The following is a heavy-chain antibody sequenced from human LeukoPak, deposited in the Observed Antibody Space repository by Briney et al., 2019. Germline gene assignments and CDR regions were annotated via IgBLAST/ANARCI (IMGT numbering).Heavy chain of an antibody. CDR1: GYSFTSYW. D-gene: IGHD5-24*01. CDR3: VRLGPGEGMATNYYYYYYGMDV. Sequence: GESLKISCKGSGYSFTSYWIGWVRQMPGKGLEWMGIIYPGDSDTRYSPSFQGQVTISADKSISTAYLQWSSLKASDTAMYYCVRLGPGEGMATNYYYYYYGMDVWGQGTTVTVSS. V-gene: IGHV5-51*01. J-gene: IGHJ6*02. CDR2: IYPGDSDT.